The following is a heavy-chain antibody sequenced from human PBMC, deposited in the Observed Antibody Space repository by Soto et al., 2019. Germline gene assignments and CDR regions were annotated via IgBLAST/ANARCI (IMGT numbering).Heavy chain of an antibody. V-gene: IGHV3-48*03. CDR3: TKDINMGGVDV. CDR2: IGRGGDPI. Sequence: GGSLRLSCVVSGFIFSEYQFNWVRQAPGKGLEWVSYIGRGGDPIYDAHSVKGRFTISRDDDKNSLYLQMNSLREDDTALYYCTKDINMGGVDVWGQGTTVTVSS. D-gene: IGHD1-20*01. J-gene: IGHJ6*02. CDR1: GFIFSEYQ.